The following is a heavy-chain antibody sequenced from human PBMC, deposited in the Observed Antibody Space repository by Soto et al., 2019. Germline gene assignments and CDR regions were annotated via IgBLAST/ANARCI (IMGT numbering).Heavy chain of an antibody. CDR1: GFTFSSYG. V-gene: IGHV3-30*18. CDR2: ISYDGSNK. CDR3: AKDGYYYGMDV. J-gene: IGHJ6*02. Sequence: QVQLVESGGGVVQPGRSLRLSCAASGFTFSSYGMHWVRQAPGKGLEWMAVISYDGSNKYYADSVKGRFTISRDNSKNTLYLQMNSLRAEDTAVYYCAKDGYYYGMDVWGQGTTVTVSS.